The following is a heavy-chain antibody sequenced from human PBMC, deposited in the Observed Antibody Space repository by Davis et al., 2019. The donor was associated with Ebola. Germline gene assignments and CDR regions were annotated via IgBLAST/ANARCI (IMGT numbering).Heavy chain of an antibody. V-gene: IGHV1-18*01. D-gene: IGHD3-10*01. CDR3: ARAVTMVLPSGWFDP. CDR2: ISAYNGNT. CDR1: GYTFTRYG. Sequence: AASVQVSCKASGYTFTRYGISWVRQATGQGLEWMGWISAYNGNTNYAQNLQGRVTMTTDTSTSTAYMEVRSLRYDDTAVYYCARAVTMVLPSGWFDPWGQGTLVTVSS. J-gene: IGHJ5*02.